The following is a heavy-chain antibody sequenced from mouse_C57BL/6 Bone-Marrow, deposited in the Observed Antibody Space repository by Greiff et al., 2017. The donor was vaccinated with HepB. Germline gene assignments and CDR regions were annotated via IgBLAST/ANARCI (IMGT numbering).Heavy chain of an antibody. CDR2: IDPNSGGT. CDR1: GYTFTSYW. Sequence: QVQLKQPGAELVKPGASVKLSCKASGYTFTSYWMHWVKQRPGRGLEWIGRIDPNSGGTKYNEKFKSKATLTVDKPSSTAYMQLSSLTSEDSAVYYCATTVVAAYYAIDYWGQGTSVTVSS. D-gene: IGHD1-1*01. V-gene: IGHV1-72*01. CDR3: ATTVVAAYYAIDY. J-gene: IGHJ4*01.